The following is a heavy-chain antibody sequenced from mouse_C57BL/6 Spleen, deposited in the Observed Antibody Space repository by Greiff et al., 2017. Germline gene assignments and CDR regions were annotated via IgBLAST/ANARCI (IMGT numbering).Heavy chain of an antibody. D-gene: IGHD2-1*01. V-gene: IGHV5-16*01. CDR2: INYDGSST. J-gene: IGHJ2*01. CDR1: GFTFSDYY. Sequence: EVKVVESEGGLVQPGSSMKLSCTASGFTFSDYYMAWVRQVPEKGLEWVANINYDGSSTYYLDSLKSRFIISRDNAKNILYLQMSSLKSEDTATYYCAREGNYGPYFDYWGQGTTLTVSS. CDR3: AREGNYGPYFDY.